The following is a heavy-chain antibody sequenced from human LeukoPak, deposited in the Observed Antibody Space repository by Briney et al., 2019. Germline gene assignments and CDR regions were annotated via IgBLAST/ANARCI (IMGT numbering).Heavy chain of an antibody. CDR2: IKHDGST. D-gene: IGHD5-18*01. J-gene: IGHJ4*02. V-gene: IGHV4-34*01. CDR1: GGSFSGDF. Sequence: SETLSLTCAVYGGSFSGDFWSWLRQSPGKGLEWIGEIKHDGSTTYNPSLESRVTMSLDTSTNQISLEMTSVTAADTAVYYCARGRGGYSYGYYFDYWGQGTLVTVSS. CDR3: ARGRGGYSYGYYFDY.